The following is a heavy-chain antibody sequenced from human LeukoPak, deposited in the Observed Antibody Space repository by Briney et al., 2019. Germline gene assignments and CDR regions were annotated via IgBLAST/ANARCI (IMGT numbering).Heavy chain of an antibody. CDR3: ARDRSGLWFGELMTGSFFDY. J-gene: IGHJ4*02. Sequence: ASVKVSCTASGYTFTSYAMHWVRQAPGQRLEWMGWINAGNGNTKYSQKFQGRVTITRDTSASTAYMELSSLRSEDTAVYYCARDRSGLWFGELMTGSFFDYWGQGTLVTVSS. CDR2: INAGNGNT. CDR1: GYTFTSYA. V-gene: IGHV1-3*01. D-gene: IGHD3-10*01.